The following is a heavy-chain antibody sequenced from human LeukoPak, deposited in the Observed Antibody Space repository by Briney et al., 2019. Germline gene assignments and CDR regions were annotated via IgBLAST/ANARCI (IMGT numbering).Heavy chain of an antibody. V-gene: IGHV4-59*01. J-gene: IGHJ4*02. CDR3: ARDSGPRFDY. Sequence: KPSETLPLTCTVSGGSISSYYWSWIRQPPGKRLEWIGYIYYSGSTNYNPSLKSRVTISVDTSKNQFSLKVSSVTAADTAVYYCARDSGPRFDYWGQGTLVTVSS. D-gene: IGHD6-19*01. CDR2: IYYSGST. CDR1: GGSISSYY.